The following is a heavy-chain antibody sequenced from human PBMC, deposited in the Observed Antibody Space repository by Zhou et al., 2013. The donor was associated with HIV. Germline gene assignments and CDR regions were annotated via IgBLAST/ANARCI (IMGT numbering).Heavy chain of an antibody. J-gene: IGHJ6*03. Sequence: QVQLVQSGAEVTKPGSSVKVSCKASGDIFSSYAISWVRQAPGQGLEWMGGIIPMFGTSNYAQKFQGRVTITTDESTSTVYMELSSLRSEDTAVYYCARDLGAGSGATYYYYYMDVWGKGTTVTVSS. CDR3: ARDLGAGSGATYYYYYMDV. D-gene: IGHD1-26*01. CDR2: IIPMFGTS. CDR1: GDIFSSYA. V-gene: IGHV1-69*05.